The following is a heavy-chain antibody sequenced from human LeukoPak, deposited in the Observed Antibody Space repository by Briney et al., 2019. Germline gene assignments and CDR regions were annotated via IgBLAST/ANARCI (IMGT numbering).Heavy chain of an antibody. J-gene: IGHJ4*02. Sequence: ASLRVSCKASGATFSSYAISCVRQAPGQGLEWMGRIIPIFGIANYAQKFQARVTITADKPTSTAYVELSSLRAEDTSVYYCASLTYYYGSGSQADFVYWGQGTLVSDCS. CDR1: GATFSSYA. CDR2: IIPIFGIA. CDR3: ASLTYYYGSGSQADFVY. D-gene: IGHD3-10*01. V-gene: IGHV1-69*04.